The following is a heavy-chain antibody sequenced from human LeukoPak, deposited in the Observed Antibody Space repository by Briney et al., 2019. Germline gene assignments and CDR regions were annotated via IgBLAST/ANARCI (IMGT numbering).Heavy chain of an antibody. CDR2: IYYSGST. J-gene: IGHJ6*02. Sequence: SETLSLTCTVSGGSISSYYWSWIRQPPGKGLEWIGYIYYSGSTNYNPSLKSRVTISVDTSKNQFSLKLSSVTAADTAVYYCARDGYYYGSGTYSGMDVWGQGTTVTVSS. CDR3: ARDGYYYGSGTYSGMDV. V-gene: IGHV4-59*01. CDR1: GGSISSYY. D-gene: IGHD3-10*01.